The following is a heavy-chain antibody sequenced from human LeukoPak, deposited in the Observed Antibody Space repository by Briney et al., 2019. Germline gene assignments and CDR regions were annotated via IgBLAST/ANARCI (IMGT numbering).Heavy chain of an antibody. CDR3: ARAVTSYGYPYYYYGMDV. CDR1: GYTFTSYD. V-gene: IGHV1-8*01. Sequence: ASVKVSCKASGYTFTSYDINWVRQATGQGLEWMGWMNPNSGNTGYAQKFQGRVTMTRNTSISTAYMELSSLRSEDTAVYYCARAVTSYGYPYYYYGMDVWGQGTTVTVSS. CDR2: MNPNSGNT. D-gene: IGHD5-18*01. J-gene: IGHJ6*02.